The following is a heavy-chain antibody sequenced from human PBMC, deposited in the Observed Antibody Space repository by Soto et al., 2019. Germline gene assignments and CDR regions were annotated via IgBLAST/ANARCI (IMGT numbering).Heavy chain of an antibody. V-gene: IGHV4-39*01. CDR3: ARHHRGLDAFDI. J-gene: IGHJ3*02. CDR1: GGSISSSSYY. CDR2: IYYSGST. D-gene: IGHD3-10*01. Sequence: PSETLSLTCTVSGGSISSSSYYWGWIRRPPGKGLEWIGSIYYSGSTYYNPSLKSRVTISVDTSKNQFSLKLSSVTAADTAVYYCARHHRGLDAFDIWGQGTMVTVSS.